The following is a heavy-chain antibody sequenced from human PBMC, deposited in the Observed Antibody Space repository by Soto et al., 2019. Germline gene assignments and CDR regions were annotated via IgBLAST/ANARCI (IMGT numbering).Heavy chain of an antibody. V-gene: IGHV3-30*18. CDR1: GFTFSSYG. CDR2: IAHDGSNK. CDR3: AKGAPVLFFDY. Sequence: PGGSLRLSCAASGFTFSSYGMHWVRQAPGKGLEWVAVIAHDGSNKYYAESAKGRFTISRDNSKNTLYLQMNSLRAEDTAVYYCAKGAPVLFFDYWGQGT. J-gene: IGHJ4*02. D-gene: IGHD3-16*01.